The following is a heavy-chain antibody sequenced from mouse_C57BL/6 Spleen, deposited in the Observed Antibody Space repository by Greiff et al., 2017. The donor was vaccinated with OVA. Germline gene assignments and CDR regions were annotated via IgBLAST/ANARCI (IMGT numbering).Heavy chain of an antibody. CDR3: AMVTTVFSY. CDR2: FDPEDGET. Sequence: VQLQQSGAELVKPGASVKLSCTASGFNINDYYMYWVKQRPEQGLEWIGRFDPEDGETTYAPKFKGKATITEDTSSSTAYLQISSLTSEDTAVYDWAMVTTVFSYWGQGTLVTVSA. CDR1: GFNINDYY. D-gene: IGHD2-2*01. J-gene: IGHJ3*01. V-gene: IGHV14-2*01.